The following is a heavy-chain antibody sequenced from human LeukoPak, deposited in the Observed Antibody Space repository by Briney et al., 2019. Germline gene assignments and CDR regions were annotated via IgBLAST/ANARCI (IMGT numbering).Heavy chain of an antibody. CDR1: GGSVNSSS. J-gene: IGHJ4*02. Sequence: PSETLSLACSVSGGSVNSSSWSWIRQPPGKGLEWIAYMYYTGTTKYNPSLSSRVTISVDESKNQFSLKLTSVTAADTAVYYCARGYTYGDFWGPGTLVTVST. CDR2: MYYTGTT. D-gene: IGHD5-18*01. CDR3: ARGYTYGDF. V-gene: IGHV4-59*08.